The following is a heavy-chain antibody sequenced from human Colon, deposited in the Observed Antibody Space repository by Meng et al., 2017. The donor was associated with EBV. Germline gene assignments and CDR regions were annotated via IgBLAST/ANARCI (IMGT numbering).Heavy chain of an antibody. CDR1: GDSVSSNSAA. D-gene: IGHD1-26*01. Sequence: QLQDAVPGLMTRSATLSLTCAISGDSVSSNSAAWNWIRHAPSRGLEWLGRTYYMSKWYNDYAVSVKSRITINPDTSKNQFSLQLNSVTPEDTAVYYCARVAVGISSFDYWGQGTLVTVSS. CDR3: ARVAVGISSFDY. V-gene: IGHV6-1*01. CDR2: TYYMSKWYN. J-gene: IGHJ4*02.